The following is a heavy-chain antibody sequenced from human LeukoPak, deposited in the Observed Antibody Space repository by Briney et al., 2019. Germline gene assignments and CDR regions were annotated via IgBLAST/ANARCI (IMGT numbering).Heavy chain of an antibody. CDR2: ISGSGGST. CDR3: AKGSPIAVAAPPDY. V-gene: IGHV3-23*01. CDR1: GFTFSSYA. Sequence: SGGSLRLSCAASGFTFSSYAMSWVRQAPGKGLEWVSGISGSGGSTYYADSVKGRFTISRDNSKNTLYLQMNSLRAEDTAVYYCAKGSPIAVAAPPDYWGQGTLVTVSS. J-gene: IGHJ4*02. D-gene: IGHD6-19*01.